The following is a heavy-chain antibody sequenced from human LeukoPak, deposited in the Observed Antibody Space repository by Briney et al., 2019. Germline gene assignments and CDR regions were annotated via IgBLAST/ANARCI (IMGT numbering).Heavy chain of an antibody. D-gene: IGHD3-10*01. Sequence: SLRLSCAASGFTFDDYAMHWVRQAPGKGLEWVSGISWNSGSIGYADSVKGRFTISRDNAKNSLYLQMHSLRAEDTAVYYCARDGHGSGSYYNGAELFGFDYWGQGTLVTVSS. V-gene: IGHV3-9*01. CDR1: GFTFDDYA. CDR2: ISWNSGSI. J-gene: IGHJ4*02. CDR3: ARDGHGSGSYYNGAELFGFDY.